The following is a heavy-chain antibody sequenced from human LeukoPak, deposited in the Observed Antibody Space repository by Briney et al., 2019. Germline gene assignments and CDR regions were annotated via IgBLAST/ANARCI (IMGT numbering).Heavy chain of an antibody. CDR3: ARHAGLLAFDI. CDR1: GGSISSYY. D-gene: IGHD2/OR15-2a*01. V-gene: IGHV4-59*08. Sequence: PSETLSLTCTVSGGSISSYYWSWIRQPPGKGLEWIGYIYYSGSTNYNPSLKSRVTISVDTSKNQFSLKLSSVTAADTAVYYCARHAGLLAFDIWGKGTMVTVSS. J-gene: IGHJ3*02. CDR2: IYYSGST.